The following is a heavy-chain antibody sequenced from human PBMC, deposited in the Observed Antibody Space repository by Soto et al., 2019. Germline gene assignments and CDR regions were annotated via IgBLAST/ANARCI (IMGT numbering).Heavy chain of an antibody. D-gene: IGHD1-26*01. V-gene: IGHV3-74*01. CDR3: ARDRTVGAPPLLGTGGMDV. CDR1: GFTFSSYW. Sequence: GGSLRLSCAASGFTFSSYWMHWVRQAPGKGLVWVSRINSDGSSTSYADSVKGRFTISRDNAKNTLYLQMNSLRAEDTAVYYCARDRTVGAPPLLGTGGMDVWGQGTTVTVSS. J-gene: IGHJ6*02. CDR2: INSDGSST.